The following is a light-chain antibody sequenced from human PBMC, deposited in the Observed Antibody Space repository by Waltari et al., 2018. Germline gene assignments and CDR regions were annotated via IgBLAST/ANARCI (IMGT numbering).Light chain of an antibody. Sequence: DIQMTQSPSTLSASVGDRVTITCRASQSISSWLAWYQQKPGKAPKLLIYKASSLESGVPSRFSGSGSGTEFTLTISSLQPDDFATYYCQQYKSDPYTFGQGTKVEIK. V-gene: IGKV1-5*03. CDR1: QSISSW. CDR2: KAS. J-gene: IGKJ2*01. CDR3: QQYKSDPYT.